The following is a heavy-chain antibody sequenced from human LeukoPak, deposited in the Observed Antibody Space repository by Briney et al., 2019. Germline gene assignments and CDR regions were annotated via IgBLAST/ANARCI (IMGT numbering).Heavy chain of an antibody. V-gene: IGHV3-15*01. CDR3: TTAPDSGSRDDY. CDR2: IRSQTDGGTT. J-gene: IGHJ4*02. Sequence: PGGSLRLSCTVSGFTFRSAWMSWVRQAPGKGLEWVGRIRSQTDGGTTDHGAPVQGRFTISRDDSQSTVYLQMTSLKIEDTAVYFCTTAPDSGSRDDYWGPGILATVSS. CDR1: GFTFRSAW. D-gene: IGHD1-26*01.